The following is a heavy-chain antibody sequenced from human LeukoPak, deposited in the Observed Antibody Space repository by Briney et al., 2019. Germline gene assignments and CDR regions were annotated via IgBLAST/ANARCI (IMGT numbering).Heavy chain of an antibody. CDR2: INHSGST. CDR3: ARGGGDCYLN. CDR1: GGSFSGYD. D-gene: IGHD2-21*02. J-gene: IGHJ4*02. V-gene: IGHV4-34*01. Sequence: SETLSLTCAVYGGSFSGYDWSWIRQPPGKGLEWIWEINHSGSTNYNPSLEMRLTISVDTSKNQFSLKLSSVNAADTAVSYCARGGGDCYLNWGQGTMVTVSS.